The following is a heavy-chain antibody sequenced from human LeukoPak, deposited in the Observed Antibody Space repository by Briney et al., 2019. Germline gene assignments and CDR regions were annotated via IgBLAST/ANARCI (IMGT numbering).Heavy chain of an antibody. CDR2: ISSRGSTI. CDR1: GFTFSDYY. J-gene: IGHJ4*02. V-gene: IGHV3-11*01. D-gene: IGHD3-22*01. CDR3: AREFYDSSGYYYSFDY. Sequence: PGGSLRLSCAASGFTFSDYYMSWIRQAPGKGLEWVSYISSRGSTIYYADSVKGRFTISRDNAKNSLYLQMNSLRAEDTAVYYCAREFYDSSGYYYSFDYWGQGTLVTVSS.